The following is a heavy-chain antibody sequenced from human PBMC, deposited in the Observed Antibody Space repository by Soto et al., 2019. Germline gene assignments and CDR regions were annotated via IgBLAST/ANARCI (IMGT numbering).Heavy chain of an antibody. D-gene: IGHD2-2*01. Sequence: SDALCLTCTVSGVSISSSSYYWVWIRQPPGKGLEWIGSIYYSGSTYYNPSLKSRVTISVDTSKNQFSLKLSSVTAADTAVYYCARHRVAPARGGWFDPGGQGTLVTAS. CDR1: GVSISSSSYY. CDR3: ARHRVAPARGGWFDP. CDR2: IYYSGST. J-gene: IGHJ5*02. V-gene: IGHV4-39*01.